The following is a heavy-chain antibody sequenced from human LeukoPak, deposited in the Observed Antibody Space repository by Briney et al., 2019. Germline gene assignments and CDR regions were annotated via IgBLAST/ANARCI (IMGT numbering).Heavy chain of an antibody. CDR3: ARHTISDY. CDR2: IDPSDSYT. J-gene: IGHJ4*02. V-gene: IGHV5-10-1*01. CDR1: GYIFSSYW. Sequence: GASLQISCKGSGYIFSSYWINWVRQLPGKGLEWMGRIDPSDSYTNYNPSFQGHVTISADKSISTAYLQWSSLMASDTAMYYCARHTISDYWGQGTQVTVSS. D-gene: IGHD3-10*01.